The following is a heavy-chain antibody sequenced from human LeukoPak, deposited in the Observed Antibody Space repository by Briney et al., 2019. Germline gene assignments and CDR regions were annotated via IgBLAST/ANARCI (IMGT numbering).Heavy chain of an antibody. V-gene: IGHV3-23*01. CDR3: AKMGVGVRGATRDY. D-gene: IGHD3-10*01. J-gene: IGHJ4*02. Sequence: GGSLRLSCAASGFTFSSYAMSWVRQAPGKGLEWVSAISGSGGSTYYADSVKGRFTISRDNSKNTLYLQMNSLRAEDTAVYYCAKMGVGVRGATRDYWGQGTLVTVSS. CDR2: ISGSGGST. CDR1: GFTFSSYA.